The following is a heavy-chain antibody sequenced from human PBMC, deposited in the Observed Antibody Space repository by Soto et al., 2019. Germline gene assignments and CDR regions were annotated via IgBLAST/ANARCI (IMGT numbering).Heavy chain of an antibody. Sequence: PGGSLRLSCAASGFTFSNFGMGWVRQAPGKGLEWLSAISGSGGNTYYADSVKGRFTISRDNSKSTLYLQMNSLRAEDTALYYCAKGRSYYYYYGVDVWGQGTTVTVSS. CDR3: AKGRSYYYYYGVDV. CDR1: GFTFSNFG. J-gene: IGHJ6*02. CDR2: ISGSGGNT. V-gene: IGHV3-23*01.